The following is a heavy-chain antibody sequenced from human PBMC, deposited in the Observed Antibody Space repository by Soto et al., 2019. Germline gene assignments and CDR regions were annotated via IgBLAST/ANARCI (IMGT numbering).Heavy chain of an antibody. Sequence: QITLKESGPTLVKPTQTLTLTCTFSGFSLSTSGVGVGWIRQPPGKALEWLSLIYWDNDKRYSPSLKSRLTITKDTSTNHVVIPTTAMDPLETATYYRAHRQSGPDWNGGDFDYWRQGTLVTVSS. CDR3: AHRQSGPDWNGGDFDY. CDR2: IYWDNDK. V-gene: IGHV2-5*02. D-gene: IGHD1-1*01. J-gene: IGHJ4*02. CDR1: GFSLSTSGVG.